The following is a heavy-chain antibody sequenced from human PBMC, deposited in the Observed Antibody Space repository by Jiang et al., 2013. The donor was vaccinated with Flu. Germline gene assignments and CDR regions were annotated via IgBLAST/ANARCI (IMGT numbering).Heavy chain of an antibody. J-gene: IGHJ6*02. D-gene: IGHD6-19*01. Sequence: QLVESGGGVVQPGRSLRLSCAASGFTFNNYAVHWVRQAPGRGLEWVAVISYDATNKYYADSVKGRFTISRDNSKNMVYLQLSSLRADDTAFYFCARDLDSSGWFQHYYHGMDVWGQGTTVTVSS. CDR1: GFTFNNYA. CDR2: ISYDATNK. CDR3: ARDLDSSGWFQHYYHGMDV. V-gene: IGHV3-30*04.